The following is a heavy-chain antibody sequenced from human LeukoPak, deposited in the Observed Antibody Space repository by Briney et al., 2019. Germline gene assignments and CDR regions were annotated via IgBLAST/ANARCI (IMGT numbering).Heavy chain of an antibody. CDR1: GGSFSGYY. V-gene: IGHV4-34*01. CDR2: INHSGST. D-gene: IGHD3-10*01. Sequence: SETLSLTCAVYGGSFSGYYWSWIRQPPGKGLEWIGEINHSGSTNYNPSLKSRVTISVDTSKNQFSLKLSSVTAADTAVYYCARGQYYYGSGSSGPWFDPWGQGTLVTVSS. J-gene: IGHJ5*02. CDR3: ARGQYYYGSGSSGPWFDP.